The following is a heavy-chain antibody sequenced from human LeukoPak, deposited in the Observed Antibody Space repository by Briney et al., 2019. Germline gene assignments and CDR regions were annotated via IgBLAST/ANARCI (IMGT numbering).Heavy chain of an antibody. Sequence: SGGSLRLSCAASGFTFSSYGMHWVRQAPGKGLEWVAVISYDGSNKYYADSVKGRFTISRDNSKNTLYLQMNSLRAEDTAVYYCAKSRPYYYDSSGYQTGGYWGQGTLVTVSS. CDR1: GFTFSSYG. D-gene: IGHD3-22*01. CDR3: AKSRPYYYDSSGYQTGGY. J-gene: IGHJ4*02. CDR2: ISYDGSNK. V-gene: IGHV3-30*18.